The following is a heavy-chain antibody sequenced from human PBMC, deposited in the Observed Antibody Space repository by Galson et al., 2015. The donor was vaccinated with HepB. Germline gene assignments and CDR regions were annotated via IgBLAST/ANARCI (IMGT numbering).Heavy chain of an antibody. V-gene: IGHV3-9*01. Sequence: LRLSCAGSAFTLDGHAMHWVRQPPGKGLEWLSGIFLDDTGVGYADSVKGRFTISRDNAKKSLYLEMNSLRPEDTALYYCIKDISPGGLDCWGQGTLVTVSS. CDR1: AFTLDGHA. D-gene: IGHD4-23*01. CDR3: IKDISPGGLDC. CDR2: IFLDDTGV. J-gene: IGHJ4*02.